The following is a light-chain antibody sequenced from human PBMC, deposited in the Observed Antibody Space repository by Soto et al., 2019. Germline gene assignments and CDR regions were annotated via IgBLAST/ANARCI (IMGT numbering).Light chain of an antibody. V-gene: IGKV1-5*03. CDR2: EAS. CDR1: QTISSW. CDR3: QHYNSYSEA. J-gene: IGKJ1*01. Sequence: DIQMTQSPSTLSLSVGDRVTITCRASQTISSWLDWYRQKPGKAPKLLIYEASTLKSGVPSRFSGSGSGTEFTLTISSLQPDDFATYYCQHYNSYSEAFGQGTKVDIK.